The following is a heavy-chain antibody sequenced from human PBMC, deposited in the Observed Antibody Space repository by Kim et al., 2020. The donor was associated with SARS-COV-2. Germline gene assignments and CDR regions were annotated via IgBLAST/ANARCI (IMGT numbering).Heavy chain of an antibody. D-gene: IGHD6-13*01. Sequence: GGSLRLSCAASGFTFSSYEMNWVRQAPGKGLEWVSYISSSGSTIYYADSVKSRFTISRDNAKNSLYLQMNSLRAEDTAVYYCARGFGAAAVYFDYWGQETLVTVSS. CDR3: ARGFGAAAVYFDY. J-gene: IGHJ4*02. V-gene: IGHV3-48*03. CDR1: GFTFSSYE. CDR2: ISSSGSTI.